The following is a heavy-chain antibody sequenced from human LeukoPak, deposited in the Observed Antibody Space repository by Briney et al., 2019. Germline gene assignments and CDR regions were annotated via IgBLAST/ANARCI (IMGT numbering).Heavy chain of an antibody. Sequence: GGSLRLSCAPSGFTFSSYGMHWVRQAPGKGLEWVAFIRYDGSNKYYADSVKGRFTISRDNSKNTLYLQMNSLRAEDTAVYYCARVWYYYDSSGYFPQYYFDYWGQGTLVTVSS. CDR2: IRYDGSNK. CDR3: ARVWYYYDSSGYFPQYYFDY. CDR1: GFTFSSYG. V-gene: IGHV3-30*02. J-gene: IGHJ4*02. D-gene: IGHD3-22*01.